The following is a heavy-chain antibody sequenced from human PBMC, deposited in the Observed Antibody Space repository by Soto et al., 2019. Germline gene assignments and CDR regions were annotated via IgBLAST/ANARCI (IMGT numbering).Heavy chain of an antibody. J-gene: IGHJ4*02. D-gene: IGHD6-6*01. CDR1: GYTFTSYG. CDR2: ISAYNGNT. V-gene: IGHV1-18*01. CDR3: ARDRAARPASFHX. Sequence: GASVKVSCKASGYTFTSYGISWVRQAPGQGLEWMGLISAYNGNTNYAQKLQGRVSMTTDTSTSTAYMELRSLRSDDTAVYYRARDRAARPASFHXWGQGTLVTASX.